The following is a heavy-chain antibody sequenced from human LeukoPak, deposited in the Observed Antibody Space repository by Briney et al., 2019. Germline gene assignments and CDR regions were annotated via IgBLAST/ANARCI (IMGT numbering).Heavy chain of an antibody. J-gene: IGHJ4*02. CDR2: INPNSGGT. CDR3: ATHTPLYMVRGVMIS. V-gene: IGHV1-2*06. Sequence: ASVKVSCKASGYTFTGYYMHWVRQAPGQGLEWMGRINPNSGGTNYAQKFQGRVTITRDTSISPAYMELSRLRSDDTAVYYCATHTPLYMVRGVMISWGRGPLVPVPS. D-gene: IGHD3-10*01. CDR1: GYTFTGYY.